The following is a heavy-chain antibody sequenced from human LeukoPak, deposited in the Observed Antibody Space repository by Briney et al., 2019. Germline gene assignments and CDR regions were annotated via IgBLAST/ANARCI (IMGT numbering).Heavy chain of an antibody. D-gene: IGHD3-22*01. CDR3: AVVALGDY. J-gene: IGHJ4*02. V-gene: IGHV3-30*04. CDR2: ISYDGSNK. Sequence: GGSLRLSCAASGFTFSSYAMHWVRQAPGKGLEWVAVISYDGSNKYYADSVKGRFTISRDNSKNTLYLQMNSLRAEDTAVYYCAVVALGDYWGQGTLVTVSS. CDR1: GFTFSSYA.